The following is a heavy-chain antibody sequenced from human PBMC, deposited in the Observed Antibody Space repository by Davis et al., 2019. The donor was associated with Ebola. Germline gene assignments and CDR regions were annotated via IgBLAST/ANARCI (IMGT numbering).Heavy chain of an antibody. CDR2: INAGNGHT. D-gene: IGHD1-14*01. V-gene: IGHV1-3*01. Sequence: AASVKVSCKASGYTFTSYAMHWVRQAPGQRLEWMGWINAGNGHTKYSQEFQGRVTITRDTSANTAYMELSSLRSEDTAVYYCARFRSRNYYYYGMDVWGQGTTVTVSS. J-gene: IGHJ6*02. CDR3: ARFRSRNYYYYGMDV. CDR1: GYTFTSYA.